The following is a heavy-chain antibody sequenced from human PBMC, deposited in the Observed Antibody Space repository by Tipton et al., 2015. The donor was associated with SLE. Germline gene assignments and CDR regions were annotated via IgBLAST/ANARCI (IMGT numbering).Heavy chain of an antibody. V-gene: IGHV4-31*03. CDR2: IYYSGST. Sequence: TLSLTCTVSGGSISSSSYYWGWIRQHPGKGLEWIGYIYYSGSTYYNPSLKSRVTISVDTSKNQFSLKLSSVTAADTAVYYCARRNPGDWFDPWGQGTLVTVSS. D-gene: IGHD3-10*01. CDR1: GGSISSSSYY. CDR3: ARRNPGDWFDP. J-gene: IGHJ5*02.